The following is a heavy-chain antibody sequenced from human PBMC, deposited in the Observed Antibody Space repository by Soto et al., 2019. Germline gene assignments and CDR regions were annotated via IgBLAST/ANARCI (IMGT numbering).Heavy chain of an antibody. J-gene: IGHJ6*02. CDR2: ISGSGGST. CDR3: AKVPYSGSYYYYGMDV. V-gene: IGHV3-23*01. Sequence: PGGSLRLSCAASGFTFSSYAMSWVRQAPGKGLEWVSAISGSGGSTYYADSVKGRFTISRDNSKNTLYLQMNSLRAEDTAVYYCAKVPYSGSYYYYGMDVWGQGTTVTVSS. CDR1: GFTFSSYA. D-gene: IGHD1-26*01.